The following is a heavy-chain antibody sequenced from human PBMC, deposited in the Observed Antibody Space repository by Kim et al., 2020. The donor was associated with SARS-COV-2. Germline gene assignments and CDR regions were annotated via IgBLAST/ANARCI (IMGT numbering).Heavy chain of an antibody. J-gene: IGHJ4*02. CDR3: ARGGGYYHLDNFDY. D-gene: IGHD3-22*01. V-gene: IGHV4-30-4*01. CDR2: IYYSGST. CDR1: GGSISSGDYY. Sequence: SETLSLTCTVFGGSISSGDYYWSWIRQPSGKGLEWIGYIYYSGSTYYNPSPKSRVTISVDTSRNQFSLKLSSVTAADTAVYYCARGGGYYHLDNFDYWGQGTLVTVFS.